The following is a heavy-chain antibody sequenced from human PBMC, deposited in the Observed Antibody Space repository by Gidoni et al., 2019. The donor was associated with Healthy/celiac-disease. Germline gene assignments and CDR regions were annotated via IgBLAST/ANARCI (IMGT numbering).Heavy chain of an antibody. V-gene: IGHV1-69*01. J-gene: IGHJ6*02. CDR2: SIPIFGTA. Sequence: QVQLVQSGAEVKKPGSSVKVSCKASGGTFSSYAISWVRQAPGQGREGMGGSIPIFGTANYAQKFQVIGTITADESTSTAYMELSSRRSEDTAVYYCARGPGSGPVYYYYGMDVWGQGTTVTVSS. D-gene: IGHD2-15*01. CDR1: GGTFSSYA. CDR3: ARGPGSGPVYYYYGMDV.